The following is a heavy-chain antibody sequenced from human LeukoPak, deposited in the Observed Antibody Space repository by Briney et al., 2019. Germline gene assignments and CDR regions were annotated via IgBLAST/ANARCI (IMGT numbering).Heavy chain of an antibody. CDR3: AKDGNLFNWFDP. Sequence: GGSLRLSCAASGFTFDDYAMHWVRQAPGKGLEWVSGISGSGDRTYYANPVKGRFTISRDKSKSTLYLQMNSLRAEDTAIYYCAKDGNLFNWFDPWGQGTLVTVSS. CDR2: ISGSGDRT. J-gene: IGHJ5*02. CDR1: GFTFDDYA. V-gene: IGHV3-23*01. D-gene: IGHD1-7*01.